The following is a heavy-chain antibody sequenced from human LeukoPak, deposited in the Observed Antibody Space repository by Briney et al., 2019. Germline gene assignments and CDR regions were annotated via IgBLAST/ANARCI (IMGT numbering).Heavy chain of an antibody. Sequence: GSSVKVSCKTSGGTFRNYGFTWVRQAPGQGLEWMGGIIPIFGTGKYAQKFQGRVTVIADEFTSTAYMELSGLRSEDTAVYYCASRYCSGGSCFSRDYYYYYVDVWGKGTTVTVSS. CDR3: ASRYCSGGSCFSRDYYYYYVDV. J-gene: IGHJ6*03. D-gene: IGHD2-15*01. CDR1: GGTFRNYG. CDR2: IIPIFGTG. V-gene: IGHV1-69*01.